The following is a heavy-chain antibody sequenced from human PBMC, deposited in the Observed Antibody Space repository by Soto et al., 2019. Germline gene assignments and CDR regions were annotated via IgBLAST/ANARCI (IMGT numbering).Heavy chain of an antibody. D-gene: IGHD3-10*01. CDR1: GYTFTGYY. CDR2: INPNSGGT. Sequence: ASVKVSCKASGYTFTGYYMHWVRQAPGQGLEWMGWINPNSGGTNYAQKFQGWVTMTRDTSISTAYMELSRLRSDDTAVYYCARELWFGELFEGLVDWGQGTLVTVSS. J-gene: IGHJ4*02. CDR3: ARELWFGELFEGLVD. V-gene: IGHV1-2*04.